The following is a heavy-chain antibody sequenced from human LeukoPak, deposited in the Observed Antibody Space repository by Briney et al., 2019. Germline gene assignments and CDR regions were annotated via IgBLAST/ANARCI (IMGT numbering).Heavy chain of an antibody. CDR1: GYTFTSYA. CDR2: INTNTGNP. V-gene: IGHV7-4-1*02. J-gene: IGHJ4*02. D-gene: IGHD3-16*01. CDR3: ARDQTPIRIMITFGGAPGY. Sequence: ASVKVSCKASGYTFTSYAMNWVRQAPGQGLEWMGWINTNTGNPTYAQGFTGRFVFSLDTSVSTAYLQISSLKAEDTAVYYCARDQTPIRIMITFGGAPGYWGQGTLVTVSS.